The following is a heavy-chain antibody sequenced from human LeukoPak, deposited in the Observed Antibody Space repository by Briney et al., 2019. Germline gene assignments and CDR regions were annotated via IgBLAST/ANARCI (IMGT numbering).Heavy chain of an antibody. D-gene: IGHD3-9*01. Sequence: SETLSLTCTVSGGSISSYYWSWIRQPPGKGLEWIGYIYYSGSTNYNPSLKSRVTISVDTSKNQFSLKLSSVTAADTAVYYCARVRYDILTGHLIDYWGQGTLVTVSS. V-gene: IGHV4-59*08. CDR3: ARVRYDILTGHLIDY. CDR2: IYYSGST. CDR1: GGSISSYY. J-gene: IGHJ4*02.